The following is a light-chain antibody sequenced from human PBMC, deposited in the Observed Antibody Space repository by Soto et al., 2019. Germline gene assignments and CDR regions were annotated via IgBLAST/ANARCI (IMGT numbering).Light chain of an antibody. J-gene: IGKJ2*01. CDR1: QSISGY. V-gene: IGKV3-20*01. Sequence: EIVLTQSPVTLSLSPGERATLSCRASQSISGYLAWYQQKPGQAPRLLIYGASSRATGIPDRFSGSGSGTDFTLTISRLEPEDFAVYYCQQYGSSPLYTFGQGTKLEIK. CDR3: QQYGSSPLYT. CDR2: GAS.